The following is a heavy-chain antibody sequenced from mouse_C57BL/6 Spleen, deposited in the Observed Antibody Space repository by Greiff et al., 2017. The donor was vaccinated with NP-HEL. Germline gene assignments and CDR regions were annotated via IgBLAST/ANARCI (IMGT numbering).Heavy chain of an antibody. CDR3: ARSRDYYGSIYAMDY. V-gene: IGHV1-80*01. CDR2: IYPGDGDT. J-gene: IGHJ4*01. Sequence: VQLQQSGAELVKPGASVKISCKASGYAFSSYWMNWVKQRPGKGLEWIGQIYPGDGDTNYNGKFKGKATLTADKSSSTAYMQLRSLTSVASAVYFCARSRDYYGSIYAMDYWGQGTSVTVSS. D-gene: IGHD1-1*01. CDR1: GYAFSSYW.